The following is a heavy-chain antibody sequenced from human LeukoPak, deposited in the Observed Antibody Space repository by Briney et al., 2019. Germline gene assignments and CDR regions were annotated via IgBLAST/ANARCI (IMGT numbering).Heavy chain of an antibody. Sequence: GGSLRLSCAASGFTFNTYSLIWVRQAPGKGLEWVSSISGSSTYIFYAESVKGRFTISRDNAKNTLYLQMNSLRDEDTAVYYCARETVWPADYWGQGTLVTVSS. CDR1: GFTFNTYS. V-gene: IGHV3-21*01. D-gene: IGHD2-21*01. CDR2: ISGSSTYI. CDR3: ARETVWPADY. J-gene: IGHJ4*02.